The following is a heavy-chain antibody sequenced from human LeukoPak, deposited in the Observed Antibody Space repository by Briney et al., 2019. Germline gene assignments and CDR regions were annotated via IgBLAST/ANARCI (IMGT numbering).Heavy chain of an antibody. V-gene: IGHV3-23*01. Sequence: GGSLRLSCAASGFTFSSYAMSWVRQAPGKGLEWVSAISGSGGSTYYADSVKGRFTISRDNSKNTLYLQMNSLRAEDTAVYYCAKAGFWSGCRGDCYRDYWGQGTLVTVSS. J-gene: IGHJ4*02. D-gene: IGHD3-3*01. CDR1: GFTFSSYA. CDR3: AKAGFWSGCRGDCYRDY. CDR2: ISGSGGST.